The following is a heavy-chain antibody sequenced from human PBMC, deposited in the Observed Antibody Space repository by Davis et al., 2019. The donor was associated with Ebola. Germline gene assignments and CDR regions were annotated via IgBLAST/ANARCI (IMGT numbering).Heavy chain of an antibody. CDR2: ISSSGSTI. V-gene: IGHV3-11*01. J-gene: IGHJ6*02. Sequence: GESLKISCAASGFTFSDYYMSWIRQAPGKGLEWVSYISSSGSTIYYADSVKGRFTISRDNAKNSLYLQMNSLRAEDTAVYYCASPIAAPPYYYYGMDVWGQGTTVTVSS. CDR1: GFTFSDYY. CDR3: ASPIAAPPYYYYGMDV. D-gene: IGHD6-6*01.